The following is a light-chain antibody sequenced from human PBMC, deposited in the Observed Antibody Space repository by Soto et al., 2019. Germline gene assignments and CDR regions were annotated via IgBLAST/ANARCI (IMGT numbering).Light chain of an antibody. CDR1: QSVNSN. CDR3: QQYTFGPART. V-gene: IGKV3-15*01. CDR2: DAP. J-gene: IGKJ4*01. Sequence: EIVMTQSPATLSVSPGERATLSCRASQSVNSNLAWYRQKPGQAPRLLISDAPTSATGVPPRISGSGADTVFPLTIGSLQSEYSGIYYCQQYTFGPARTFGGGTKVEFK.